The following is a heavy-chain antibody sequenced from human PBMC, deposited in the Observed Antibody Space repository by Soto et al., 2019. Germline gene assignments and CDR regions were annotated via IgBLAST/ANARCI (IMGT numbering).Heavy chain of an antibody. CDR1: GGSFSGYY. J-gene: IGHJ4*02. Sequence: LETLSLTCAVYGGSFSGYYWSWIRQPPGKGLEWIGEINHSGSTNYNPSLKSRVTISVDTSKNQFSLKLSSVTAADTAVYYCARGPSITMVRGAPLTGGYYFDYWGQGTLVTVSS. V-gene: IGHV4-34*01. CDR3: ARGPSITMVRGAPLTGGYYFDY. D-gene: IGHD3-10*01. CDR2: INHSGST.